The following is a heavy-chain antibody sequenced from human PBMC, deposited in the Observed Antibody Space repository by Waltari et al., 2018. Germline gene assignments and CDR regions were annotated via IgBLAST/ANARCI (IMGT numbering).Heavy chain of an antibody. Sequence: WVRQAPGKGLEWVANIKQDGSEKYYVDSVKGRFTISRDNAKNSLYLQMNSLRAEDTAVYYCARDPRWLVGEYYFDYWGQGTLVTVSS. CDR2: IKQDGSEK. J-gene: IGHJ4*02. V-gene: IGHV3-7*01. CDR3: ARDPRWLVGEYYFDY. D-gene: IGHD6-19*01.